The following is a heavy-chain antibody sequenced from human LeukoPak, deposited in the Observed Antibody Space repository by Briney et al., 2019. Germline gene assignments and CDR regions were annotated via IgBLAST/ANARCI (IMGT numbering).Heavy chain of an antibody. CDR3: ARIPKLRYFDWLLNYFDY. D-gene: IGHD3-9*01. J-gene: IGHJ4*02. CDR1: GYTFTGYY. CDR2: INPNSGGT. Sequence: ASVKVSCKASGYTFTGYYMHWVRQAPGQGLEWMGWINPNSGGTNYAQKFQGRVTMTRDTSISTAYMELSRLRSDDTAVYYCARIPKLRYFDWLLNYFDYWGQGTLVTVSS. V-gene: IGHV1-2*02.